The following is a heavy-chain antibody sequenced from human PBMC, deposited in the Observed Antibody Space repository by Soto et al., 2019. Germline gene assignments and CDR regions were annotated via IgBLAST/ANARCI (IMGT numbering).Heavy chain of an antibody. Sequence: EVQLVESGGGLVQPGGSLRLSCAASGFTFSSYSMNWVRQAPGKGLEWVSYLSSSSSTIYYADSVKGRFTIPRENAKNSLYLQMNSLRAEDTAVYYCARGGGCSGGSCNFDYWGQGTLVTVSS. V-gene: IGHV3-48*01. J-gene: IGHJ4*02. CDR1: GFTFSSYS. CDR2: LSSSSSTI. D-gene: IGHD2-15*01. CDR3: ARGGGCSGGSCNFDY.